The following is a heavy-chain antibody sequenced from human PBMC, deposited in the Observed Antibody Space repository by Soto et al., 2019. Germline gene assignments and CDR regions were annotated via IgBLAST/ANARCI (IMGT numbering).Heavy chain of an antibody. CDR3: ARGSGDCTNGVCYEPNYDY. J-gene: IGHJ4*02. CDR1: GYTFXSYD. Sequence: GVSVKVSCKASGYTFXSYDIYWARQATGQGLEWMGWMNPNSGNTGYAQKFQGRVTMTRNTSISTAYMELSSLRSEDTAVYYCARGSGDCTNGVCYEPNYDYWGQGTLVTVSS. D-gene: IGHD2-8*01. CDR2: MNPNSGNT. V-gene: IGHV1-8*01.